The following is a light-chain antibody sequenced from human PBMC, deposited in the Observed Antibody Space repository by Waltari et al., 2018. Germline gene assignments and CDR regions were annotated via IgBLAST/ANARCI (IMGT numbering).Light chain of an antibody. CDR2: RND. Sequence: QSVLTQPPSASGTPGQRVTISCSGRASNIGGNVVNWYQQFPGKAPKLVIYRNDRRHSGVPYLFSGYKSGTSASLAISGLQSEDEADYYCAAWDDSPNGHWVFGGGTKVTVL. CDR1: ASNIGGNV. CDR3: AAWDDSPNGHWV. J-gene: IGLJ3*02. V-gene: IGLV1-44*01.